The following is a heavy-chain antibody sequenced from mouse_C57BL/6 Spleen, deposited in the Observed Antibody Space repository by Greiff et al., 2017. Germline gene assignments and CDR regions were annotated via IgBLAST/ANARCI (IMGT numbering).Heavy chain of an antibody. Sequence: VQLQQSGPELVKPGASVKISCKASGYAFSSSWMNWVKQRPGKGLEWIGRIYPGDGDTNYNGKFKGKATLTADKSSSTAYMQLSSLTSEDSAVYVCARLGGSSPYYYAMEYWGQGTSVTVSS. CDR1: GYAFSSSW. D-gene: IGHD1-1*01. CDR2: IYPGDGDT. CDR3: ARLGGSSPYYYAMEY. J-gene: IGHJ4*01. V-gene: IGHV1-82*01.